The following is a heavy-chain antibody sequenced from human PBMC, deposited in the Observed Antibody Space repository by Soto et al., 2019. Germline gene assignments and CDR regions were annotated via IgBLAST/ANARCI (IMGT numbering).Heavy chain of an antibody. D-gene: IGHD2-21*02. Sequence: SETLSLTCAVYGGSFSGYYWSWIRQPPGKGLEWIGEINHSGSTNCNPSLKSRVTISVDTSKNQFSLKLSSVTAADTAVYYCARGLAVTGYYYYGMDVWGQGTTVTVSS. V-gene: IGHV4-34*01. CDR1: GGSFSGYY. J-gene: IGHJ6*02. CDR3: ARGLAVTGYYYYGMDV. CDR2: INHSGST.